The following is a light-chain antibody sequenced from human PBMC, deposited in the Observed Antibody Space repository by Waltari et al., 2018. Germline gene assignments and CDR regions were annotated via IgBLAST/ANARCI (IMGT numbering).Light chain of an antibody. CDR3: ATWDNSLTAVV. CDR1: SSNIGNYF. J-gene: IGLJ3*02. CDR2: DDN. V-gene: IGLV1-51*01. Sequence: QSVLTQPPSVSAAPGQKVTISCSGSSSNIGNYFVSWYHQLPGATPKLLIYDDNKRPSGIPDRFSASKSRTSATLDITGLQIGDEADYYCATWDNSLTAVVFGGGTKLTVL.